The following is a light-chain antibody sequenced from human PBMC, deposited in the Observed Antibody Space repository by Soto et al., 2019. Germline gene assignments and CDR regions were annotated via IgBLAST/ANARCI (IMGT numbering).Light chain of an antibody. CDR3: QQANSFLPLS. CDR1: QAISSW. CDR2: AAS. Sequence: DIQMTQSPSSVSASVGDRVTITCRASQAISSWLAWYQQKPGKAPNLLIYAASSLQGGVPSRFSGSGSGTEFTLTINILQPEDCATCYCQQANSFLPLSFGGGTKGEIK. V-gene: IGKV1D-12*01. J-gene: IGKJ4*01.